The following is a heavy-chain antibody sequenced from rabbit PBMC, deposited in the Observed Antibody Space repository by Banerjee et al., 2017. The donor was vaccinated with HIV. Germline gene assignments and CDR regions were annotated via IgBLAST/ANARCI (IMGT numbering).Heavy chain of an antibody. CDR1: GIDFSSSDY. V-gene: IGHV1S40*01. CDR3: ARDLTGVTGWNFNL. D-gene: IGHD7-1*01. J-gene: IGHJ4*01. Sequence: QSLEESGGDLVKPGASLTLTCTASGIDFSSSDYMCWVRQAPGKGLEWIACISAGSSGSTYYASWAKGRFTISKTSSTTVTLQMTSLTAADTATYFCARDLTGVTGWNFNLWGQGTLVTVS. CDR2: ISAGSSGST.